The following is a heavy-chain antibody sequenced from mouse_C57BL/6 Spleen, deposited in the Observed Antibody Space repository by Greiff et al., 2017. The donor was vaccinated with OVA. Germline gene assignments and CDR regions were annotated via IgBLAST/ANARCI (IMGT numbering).Heavy chain of an antibody. CDR1: GFTFSDYG. V-gene: IGHV5-17*01. J-gene: IGHJ3*01. CDR3: ARGYYGYAWFAY. Sequence: EVQRVESGGGLVKPGGSLKLSCAASGFTFSDYGMHWVRQAPEKGLEWVAYISSGSSTIYYADTVKGRFTIARDNAKNTLFLQMTSLRSEDTAMYYCARGYYGYAWFAYWGQGTLVTVSA. D-gene: IGHD2-2*01. CDR2: ISSGSSTI.